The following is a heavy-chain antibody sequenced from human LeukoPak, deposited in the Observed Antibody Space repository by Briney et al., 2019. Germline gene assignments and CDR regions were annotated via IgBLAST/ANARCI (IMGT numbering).Heavy chain of an antibody. CDR3: ATVDFWSGYYMKY. CDR2: INPNSGGT. CDR1: GYTFTGYY. V-gene: IGHV1-2*02. J-gene: IGHJ4*02. Sequence: ASVKVSCKASGYTFTGYYMHWVRQAPGRGLEWMGWINPNSGGTNYAQKFQGRVTMTRDTSISTAYMELSRLRSDDTAVYYCATVDFWSGYYMKYWGQGTLVTVPS. D-gene: IGHD3-3*01.